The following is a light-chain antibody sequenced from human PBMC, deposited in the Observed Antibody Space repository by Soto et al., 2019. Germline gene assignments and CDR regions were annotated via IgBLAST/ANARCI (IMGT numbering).Light chain of an antibody. Sequence: QSVLTQPPSASGTPGQRVTISCSGSSSNIGSNTVNWYQQLPGTTPKLLIYSDNQRPSGVPDRISGSKSGTSASLAISGLQSEDEAEYYCAAWDDSLNGVVFGGGTKLTVL. CDR3: AAWDDSLNGVV. CDR2: SDN. V-gene: IGLV1-44*01. J-gene: IGLJ2*01. CDR1: SSNIGSNT.